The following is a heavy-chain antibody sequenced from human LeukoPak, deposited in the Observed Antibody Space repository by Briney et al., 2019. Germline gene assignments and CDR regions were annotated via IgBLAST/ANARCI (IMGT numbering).Heavy chain of an antibody. J-gene: IGHJ6*04. V-gene: IGHV3-48*01. D-gene: IGHD3-22*01. CDR3: ARGPGSYYYDSSGYVDVDV. CDR1: GFTFSSYG. CDR2: ISSSSDTI. Sequence: GGSLRLSCAASGFTFSSYGMNWVRQAPGKGLEWVSYISSSSDTIYYADSVKGRFTISRDNAKNSLYLRMNSLRAEDTAVYYCARGPGSYYYDSSGYVDVDVWGKGTTVTVSS.